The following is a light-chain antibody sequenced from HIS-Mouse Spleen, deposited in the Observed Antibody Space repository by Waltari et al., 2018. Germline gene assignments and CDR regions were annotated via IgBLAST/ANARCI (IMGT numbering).Light chain of an antibody. Sequence: SYELTQPPSVSVSPGQTASITCSGDKLGAKYACWYQQKPGQSPVLVIYQDSKRPSGIPERVAGSNSGNTATLTISGTQAMDEADYYCQAWDSSTDVVFGGGTKLTVL. CDR2: QDS. CDR1: KLGAKY. V-gene: IGLV3-1*01. J-gene: IGLJ2*01. CDR3: QAWDSSTDVV.